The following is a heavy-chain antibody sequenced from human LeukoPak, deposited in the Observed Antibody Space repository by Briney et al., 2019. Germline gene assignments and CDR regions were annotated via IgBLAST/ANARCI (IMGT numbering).Heavy chain of an antibody. CDR3: ARGAWFDP. J-gene: IGHJ5*02. Sequence: SETLSLTCTVSGGSISSSSYYWGWIRQPPGKGLEWIGSIYYSGSTYYNPSLKSRVTISVDTSKNQFSLKLSSVTAADTAVYYCARGAWFDPWGQGTLITVSS. CDR1: GGSISSSSYY. V-gene: IGHV4-39*01. CDR2: IYYSGST.